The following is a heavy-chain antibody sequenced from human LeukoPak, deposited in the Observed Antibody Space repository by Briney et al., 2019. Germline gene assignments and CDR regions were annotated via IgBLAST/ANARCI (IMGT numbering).Heavy chain of an antibody. CDR3: VEEREYSSSVWYFDY. J-gene: IGHJ4*02. V-gene: IGHV3-30*04. CDR2: ISYDGSNK. CDR1: GFTFSSYT. D-gene: IGHD6-13*01. Sequence: PGGSLRLSCAASGFTFSSYTMNWVRQAPGKGLEWVALISYDGSNKNYADSVKGRFTISRDNSKNTLYLQMNSLRVEDTSVYYCVEEREYSSSVWYFDYWGQGTLVTVSS.